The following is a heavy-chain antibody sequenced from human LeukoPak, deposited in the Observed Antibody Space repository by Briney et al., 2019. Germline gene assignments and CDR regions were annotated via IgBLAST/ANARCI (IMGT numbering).Heavy chain of an antibody. CDR1: GFTFSSYW. CDR2: IKQDGSEK. Sequence: GGSLRLSCAASGFTFSSYWMSWVRQAPGKGLEWVANIKQDGSEKYYVDSVKGRFTISRDNARNSLYLQMNSLRAEDTAVYYCARVIVVVPAAPGHDAFDIWGQGTMVTVSS. J-gene: IGHJ3*02. CDR3: ARVIVVVPAAPGHDAFDI. D-gene: IGHD2-2*01. V-gene: IGHV3-7*01.